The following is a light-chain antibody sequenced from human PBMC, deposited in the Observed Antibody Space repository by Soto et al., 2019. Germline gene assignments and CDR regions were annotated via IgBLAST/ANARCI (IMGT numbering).Light chain of an antibody. CDR2: EVS. J-gene: IGLJ2*01. CDR1: SSDVGAYNF. CDR3: SSYTSTKVL. V-gene: IGLV2-14*01. Sequence: QSALTQPASVPGSPGQSVTISCTGTSSDVGAYNFVSWYQQHPGKAPKLMIYEVSDRPSGVSNRFSGSKSGNTASLTISGLQAEDEADYYCSSYTSTKVLFGGGTKLTVL.